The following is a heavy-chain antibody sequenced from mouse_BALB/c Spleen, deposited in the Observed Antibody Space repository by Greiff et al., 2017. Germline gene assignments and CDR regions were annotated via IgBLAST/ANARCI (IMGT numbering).Heavy chain of an antibody. CDR1: GFTFSSYW. J-gene: IGHJ3*01. Sequence: EVKLVESGGGLVQPGGSMKLSCVASGFTFSSYWMSWVRQSPEKGLEWVAEIRLKSDNYATHYAESVKGKFTISRDDSKSRLYLQMNSLRAEDTGIYYCTRDYDGSWFAYWGQGTLVTVSA. CDR2: IRLKSDNYAT. D-gene: IGHD2-4*01. V-gene: IGHV6-6*02. CDR3: TRDYDGSWFAY.